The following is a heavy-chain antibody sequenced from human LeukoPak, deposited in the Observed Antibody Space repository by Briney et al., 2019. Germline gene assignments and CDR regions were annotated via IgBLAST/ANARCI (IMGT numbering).Heavy chain of an antibody. Sequence: ASVKVSCKASGYTFTSYDVNWVRQATGQGLEWMGLMNPNSGNTGLAQKFQGRVTLTRDTSLSTAYMELSNLRSDDTAVYYCARDEVVAAPNYFGMVVWGQGTTVSVSS. CDR3: ARDEVVAAPNYFGMVV. V-gene: IGHV1-8*01. CDR2: MNPNSGNT. CDR1: GYTFTSYD. D-gene: IGHD2-15*01. J-gene: IGHJ6*02.